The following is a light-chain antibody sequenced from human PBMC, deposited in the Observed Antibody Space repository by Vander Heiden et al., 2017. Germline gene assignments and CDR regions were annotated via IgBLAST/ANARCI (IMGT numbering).Light chain of an antibody. Sequence: ITMSRSPSPLAASAGDQATITCRASQSISSKLNWYQQKPGKAPKLLIYAASSLQSGVPSRFSGSGSGTDFTLTISSLQPEDFATYYCQQSYSIPHTFGQGTKLEIK. CDR1: QSISSK. CDR3: QQSYSIPHT. CDR2: AAS. V-gene: IGKV1-39*01. J-gene: IGKJ2*01.